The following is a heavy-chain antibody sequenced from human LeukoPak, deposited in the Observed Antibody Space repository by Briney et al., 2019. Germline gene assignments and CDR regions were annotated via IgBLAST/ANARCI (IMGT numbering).Heavy chain of an antibody. D-gene: IGHD3-3*01. CDR3: ARAEWLLRPFDY. J-gene: IGHJ4*02. CDR2: IKQDGSEK. Sequence: GGSLRLSCAASGCTFSSYWMSWVRQAPGKGLEWVANIKQDGSEKYFVDSVKGRFTISRDNAKNSLYLQMNSLRAEDTAVYYCARAEWLLRPFDYWGQGTLVTVSS. CDR1: GCTFSSYW. V-gene: IGHV3-7*04.